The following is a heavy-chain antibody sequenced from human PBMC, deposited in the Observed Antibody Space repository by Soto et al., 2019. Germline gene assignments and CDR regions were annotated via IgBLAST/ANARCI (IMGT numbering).Heavy chain of an antibody. D-gene: IGHD5-12*01. CDR2: ISYDGST. CDR3: AKDQDIVATFNWFDP. CDR1: GFTFSSCA. Sequence: PGGSLRLSCAASGFTFSSCAMHWVRQAPGKGLEWVAVISYDGSTYYADSVKGRFTISRDNSKNTLYLQMNSLRAEDTAVYYCAKDQDIVATFNWFDPWGQGTLVTVSS. V-gene: IGHV3-30-3*01. J-gene: IGHJ5*02.